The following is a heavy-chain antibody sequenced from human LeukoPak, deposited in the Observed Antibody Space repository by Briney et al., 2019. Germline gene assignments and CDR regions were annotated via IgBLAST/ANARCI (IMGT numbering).Heavy chain of an antibody. CDR2: IHHSGTT. CDR1: GDSISSFY. CDR3: ARDLGDGDWGHYFDY. Sequence: PSETLSLTCTVSGDSISSFYWSWIRQPPGKGLEWIGYIHHSGTTNYNPSLKSRVTISADTSKNQFSLKLSSVTAADTAVYYCARDLGDGDWGHYFDYWGQGTTVTVSS. D-gene: IGHD4-17*01. J-gene: IGHJ4*03. V-gene: IGHV4-59*01.